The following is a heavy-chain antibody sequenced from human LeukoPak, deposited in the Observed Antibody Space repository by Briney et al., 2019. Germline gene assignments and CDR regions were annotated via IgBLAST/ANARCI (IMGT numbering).Heavy chain of an antibody. CDR2: IYYSGST. V-gene: IGHV4-59*01. Sequence: KPSETLSLTCTVAGGSISSYYSSSIRQPPGKGLEWIGYIYYSGSTNYNPSLKSRVTISVDTSKNQFSLKLSSVTAADTAVYYCAREAATGKGYFQHWGQGTLVTVSS. CDR3: AREAATGKGYFQH. D-gene: IGHD6-13*01. J-gene: IGHJ1*01. CDR1: GGSISSYY.